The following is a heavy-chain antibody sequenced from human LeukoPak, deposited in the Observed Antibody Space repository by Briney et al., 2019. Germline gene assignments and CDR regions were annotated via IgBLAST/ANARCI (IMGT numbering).Heavy chain of an antibody. D-gene: IGHD3-3*01. CDR1: GYSFTSYW. CDR3: ARLGGFWRGSLWYYYHMDV. Sequence: GESLKISCKGSGYSFTSYWIGWVRQMPGKGLEWMGIIYPGDSDTRYSPSFQGQVTISADKSISTAYLQWSSLKASDTAMYYCARLGGFWRGSLWYYYHMDVWGKGTTVTVSS. CDR2: IYPGDSDT. J-gene: IGHJ6*03. V-gene: IGHV5-51*01.